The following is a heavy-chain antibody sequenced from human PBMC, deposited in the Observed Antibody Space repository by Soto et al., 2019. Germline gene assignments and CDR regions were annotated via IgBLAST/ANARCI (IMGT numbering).Heavy chain of an antibody. V-gene: IGHV3-33*01. CDR1: GFTLSSYG. CDR2: IWYDGSNK. D-gene: IGHD3-3*01. J-gene: IGHJ6*02. CDR3: ARGDFWSGLNYYGMDV. Sequence: QVQLVESGGGVVQPGRSLRLSCAASGFTLSSYGMHWVRQAPGKGLEWVAVIWYDGSNKYYADSVKGRFTISRDNSKNTLYLQMNSLRAEETAVYYCARGDFWSGLNYYGMDVWGQGTTVTVSS.